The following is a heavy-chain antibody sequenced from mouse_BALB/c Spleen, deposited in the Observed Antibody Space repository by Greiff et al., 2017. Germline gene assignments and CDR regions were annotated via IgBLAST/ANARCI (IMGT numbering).Heavy chain of an antibody. CDR3: ARDYGSRGAWFAY. D-gene: IGHD1-1*01. Sequence: VKVVESGAELARPGASVKMSCKASGYTFTSYTMHWVKQRPGQGLEWIGYINPSSGYTNYNQKFKDKATLTADKSSSTAYMQLSSLTSEDSAVYYCARDYGSRGAWFAYWGQGTLVTVSA. V-gene: IGHV1-4*01. CDR2: INPSSGYT. J-gene: IGHJ3*01. CDR1: GYTFTSYT.